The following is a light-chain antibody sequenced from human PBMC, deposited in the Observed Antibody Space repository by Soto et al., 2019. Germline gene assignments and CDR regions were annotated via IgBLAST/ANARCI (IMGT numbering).Light chain of an antibody. V-gene: IGKV3-20*01. CDR2: GAS. CDR1: QSVSSSY. J-gene: IGKJ5*01. CDR3: QQYGSSPPIT. Sequence: ESVLTQSPGTLSLSPGERATLSCRASQSVSSSYLAWYQQKPGQAPRLLIYGASSRATGIPDRFSGSGSGTDFTLTISRLEPEDFAVYYCQQYGSSPPITFGQGTRLEFK.